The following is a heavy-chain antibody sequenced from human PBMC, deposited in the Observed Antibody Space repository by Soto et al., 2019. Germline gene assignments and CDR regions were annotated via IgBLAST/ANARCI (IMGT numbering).Heavy chain of an antibody. V-gene: IGHV1-2*04. CDR3: ARLCSGGSCYYAFDI. CDR1: GYTFTGYY. J-gene: IGHJ3*02. CDR2: INRNSGGT. D-gene: IGHD2-15*01. Sequence: GASVKVSCKASGYTFTGYYMHWVRQAPGRGLEWMGWINRNSGGTNYAQKFQGWVTMTRDTSISTAYMELSRLRSDDTAVYYCARLCSGGSCYYAFDIWGQGTMVTVSS.